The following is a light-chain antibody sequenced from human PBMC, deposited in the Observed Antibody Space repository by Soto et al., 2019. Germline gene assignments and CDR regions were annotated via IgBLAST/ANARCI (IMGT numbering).Light chain of an antibody. CDR3: QQYNDWPPGGA. V-gene: IGKV3-15*01. J-gene: IGKJ2*01. CDR2: AAS. Sequence: ETVMTQSRATLSVSPGERITLSCRASQSVGINLTWYQQKPGQAPRLLIYAASSRATSIPARFIGDGSGTEFTLTISSLHSEDFAVYYCQQYNDWPPGGAFGQGTKLEIK. CDR1: QSVGIN.